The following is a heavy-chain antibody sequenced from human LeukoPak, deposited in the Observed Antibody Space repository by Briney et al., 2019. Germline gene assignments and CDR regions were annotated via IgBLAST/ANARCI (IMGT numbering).Heavy chain of an antibody. CDR3: ARVGGSPDAFDI. J-gene: IGHJ3*02. Sequence: ASVKVPCKASGYTFTSYYMHWVRQAPGQGLEWMGIINPSGGSTSYAQKFQGRVTMTRDTSTSTVYMELSSLRSEDTAVYYCARVGGSPDAFDIWGQGTMVTVSS. V-gene: IGHV1-46*01. CDR2: INPSGGST. CDR1: GYTFTSYY.